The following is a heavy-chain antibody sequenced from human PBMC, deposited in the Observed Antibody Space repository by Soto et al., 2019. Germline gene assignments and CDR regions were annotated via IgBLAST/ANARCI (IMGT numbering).Heavy chain of an antibody. D-gene: IGHD3-3*01. CDR1: GGSFSGYY. J-gene: IGHJ6*02. CDR3: ARGVRDDFWSGYYTGYYYYGMDV. Sequence: SETLSLTCAVYGGSFSGYYWSWIRQPPGKGLEWIGEINHSGSTNYNPSLKSRVTISVDTSKNQFSLKLSSVTAADTAVYYCARGVRDDFWSGYYTGYYYYGMDVWGQGTTVTVS. V-gene: IGHV4-34*01. CDR2: INHSGST.